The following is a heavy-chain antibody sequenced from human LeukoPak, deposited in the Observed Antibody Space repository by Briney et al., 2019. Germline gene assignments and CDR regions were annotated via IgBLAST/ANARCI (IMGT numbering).Heavy chain of an antibody. CDR2: IIPILGIA. CDR3: ARDGYYYDSSGYFKEIKKFDP. D-gene: IGHD3-22*01. Sequence: SVKVSCKASGGTFSSYAISWVRQAPGQGLEWMGRIIPILGIANYAQKFQGRVTITADKSTSTAYMELSSLRSEDTAVYYCARDGYYYDSSGYFKEIKKFDPWGRGTLVTVSS. J-gene: IGHJ5*02. V-gene: IGHV1-69*04. CDR1: GGTFSSYA.